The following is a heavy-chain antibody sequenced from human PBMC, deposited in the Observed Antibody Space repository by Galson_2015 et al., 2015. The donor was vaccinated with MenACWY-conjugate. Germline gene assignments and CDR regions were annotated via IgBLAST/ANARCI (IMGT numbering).Heavy chain of an antibody. J-gene: IGHJ3*02. CDR2: VHHTGST. CDR1: GGSITSYY. CDR3: ARWEASLNAFDI. V-gene: IGHV4-59*01. D-gene: IGHD1-26*01. Sequence: QVQLQESGPGLVKPSETLSLTCTVSGGSITSYYWNWIRQPPGKGLEWIGYVHHTGSTSYKPSLRSRVTMPVDTSNSHFSLKLSSVTAADTAVYYCARWEASLNAFDIWGRGTMVTVSS.